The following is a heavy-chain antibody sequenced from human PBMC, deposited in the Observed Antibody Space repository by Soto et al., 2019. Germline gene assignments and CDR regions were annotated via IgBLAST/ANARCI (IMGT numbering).Heavy chain of an antibody. J-gene: IGHJ4*02. Sequence: SETLSLTCTVSGGSVSSGSYYWSWIRQPPGKGLEWIGYIYYSGSTNYNPSLKSRVTISVDTSKNQFALKLSSVTAADTAVYYCATLQNYYDSSGYVDYWGQGTLVTVSS. D-gene: IGHD3-22*01. CDR1: GGSVSSGSYY. CDR2: IYYSGST. V-gene: IGHV4-61*01. CDR3: ATLQNYYDSSGYVDY.